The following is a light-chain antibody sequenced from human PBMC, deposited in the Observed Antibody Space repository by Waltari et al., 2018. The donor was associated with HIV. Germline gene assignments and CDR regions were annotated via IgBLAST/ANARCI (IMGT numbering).Light chain of an antibody. CDR2: WAS. CDR3: QQYYSTLRT. CDR1: QSVLYSSNNKNY. V-gene: IGKV4-1*01. Sequence: DIVMTQSPDSLAVSLGERATINCKSSQSVLYSSNNKNYLAWYQQKPGQPPKLLIYWASTRESGVPDRFSGSGSQTDFTLTINSLQAEDVAVYYCQQYYSTLRTFGQGTKVEIK. J-gene: IGKJ1*01.